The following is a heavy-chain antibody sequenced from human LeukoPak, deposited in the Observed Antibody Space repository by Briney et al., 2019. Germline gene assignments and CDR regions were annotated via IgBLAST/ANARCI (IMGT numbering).Heavy chain of an antibody. CDR2: ISAYNGNT. Sequence: GASVKVSCKASGYTFTNYGVTWVRQAPGQGLEWMGWISAYNGNTKHAQKLQGRVTMTTDTSTSTAYMELRRLRSDGTAVYYCARVVGSYYYYYMDVWGKGTTVTVSS. CDR1: GYTFTNYG. J-gene: IGHJ6*03. V-gene: IGHV1-18*01. D-gene: IGHD3-16*01. CDR3: ARVVGSYYYYYMDV.